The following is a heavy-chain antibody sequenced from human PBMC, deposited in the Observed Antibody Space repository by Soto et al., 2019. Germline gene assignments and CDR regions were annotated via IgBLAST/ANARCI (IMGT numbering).Heavy chain of an antibody. CDR2: IYYSGTT. V-gene: IGHV4-31*03. D-gene: IGHD6-13*01. Sequence: QVQLQESGPGLVMPSQTLSLTCTVSGDSIRRSPYYWSWIRQHPGKGLEWIGYIYYSGTTYYNPSLKSRLTISVDTSKNQFYLQLSSVTAADTAVYYCARTRIATAGTDFDYWGQGTLVSVSS. CDR3: ARTRIATAGTDFDY. J-gene: IGHJ4*01. CDR1: GDSIRRSPYY.